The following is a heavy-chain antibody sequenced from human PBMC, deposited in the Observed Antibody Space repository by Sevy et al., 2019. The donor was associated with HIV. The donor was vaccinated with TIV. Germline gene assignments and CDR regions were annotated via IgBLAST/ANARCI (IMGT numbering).Heavy chain of an antibody. J-gene: IGHJ5*02. CDR3: ARGNSGSYGWFDP. CDR1: GGSISNYY. Sequence: SETLSLTCTVSGGSISNYYWNWIRQPPGKGLEWIGYIYYSGGTNYNPSLRSRVTMSADTSKNQCSLKLRFVTAADTAMYYCARGNSGSYGWFDPWGQGTLVTVSS. CDR2: IYYSGGT. D-gene: IGHD1-26*01. V-gene: IGHV4-59*01.